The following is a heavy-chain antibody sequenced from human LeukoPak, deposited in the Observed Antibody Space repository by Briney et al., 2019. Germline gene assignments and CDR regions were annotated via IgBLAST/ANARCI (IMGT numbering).Heavy chain of an antibody. Sequence: SETMSLTCIIAGGSISSFYWIWIRQSPGKGLGWSGYITHTGSSDYDPSLKSRVAISVDTSRNQFSLRLNSATAADTAVYYCARSYSFEYVWEYWGQGTPVTVSS. CDR1: GGSISSFY. V-gene: IGHV4-59*01. CDR2: ITHTGSS. CDR3: ARSYSFEYVWEY. D-gene: IGHD3-16*01. J-gene: IGHJ4*02.